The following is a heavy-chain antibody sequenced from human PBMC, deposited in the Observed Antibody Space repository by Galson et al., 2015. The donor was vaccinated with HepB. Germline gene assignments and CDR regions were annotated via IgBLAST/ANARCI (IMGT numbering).Heavy chain of an antibody. Sequence: SLRLSCAASGFTFSSYAMHWVRQAPGKGLEYVSAISSNGGSTYYADSVKGRFTISRDNSKNTLYLQMSSLRAEDTAVYYCVLNRGRRDAFDIWGQGTMVTVSS. V-gene: IGHV3-64D*06. D-gene: IGHD1-14*01. CDR1: GFTFSSYA. J-gene: IGHJ3*02. CDR2: ISSNGGST. CDR3: VLNRGRRDAFDI.